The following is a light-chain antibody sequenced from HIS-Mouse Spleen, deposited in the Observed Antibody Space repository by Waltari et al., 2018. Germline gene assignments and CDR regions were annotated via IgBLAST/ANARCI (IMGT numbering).Light chain of an antibody. CDR3: HPPLNWPIT. V-gene: IGKV3-11*01. CDR1: QSVSSY. CDR2: DAS. J-gene: IGKJ5*01. Sequence: EIVLTQSPATLSLSPGERATLSCRASQSVSSYLAWYQQKPGQAPRLLIYDASNRATGIPARFSGSGSGTDFTLTISSLEPSSFSFYYCHPPLNWPITFGQGTRLEIK.